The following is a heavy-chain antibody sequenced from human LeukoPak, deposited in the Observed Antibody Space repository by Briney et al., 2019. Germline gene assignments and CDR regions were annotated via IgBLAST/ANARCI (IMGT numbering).Heavy chain of an antibody. CDR3: ARDKASWSDAFDI. CDR2: ISSSSSYI. D-gene: IGHD2-15*01. CDR1: GFTFSSYW. Sequence: GGSLRLSCAASGFTFSSYWMSWVRQAPGKGLEWVSSISSSSSYIYYADSVKGRFTISRDNAKNSLYLQMNSLRAEDTAVYYCARDKASWSDAFDIWGQGTMVTVSS. J-gene: IGHJ3*02. V-gene: IGHV3-21*01.